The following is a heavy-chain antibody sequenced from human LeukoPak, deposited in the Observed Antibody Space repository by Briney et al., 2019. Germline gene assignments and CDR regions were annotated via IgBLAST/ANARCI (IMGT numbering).Heavy chain of an antibody. CDR3: ARVSPPEWLRLLADY. J-gene: IGHJ4*02. CDR2: INPNSGGT. Sequence: GASVKVSCKASGYTFTGYYMHWVRQAPGQGLEWMGWINPNSGGTNYAQKFQGRVTMTRDTSISTAYMELSRLRSGDTAVYYCARVSPPEWLRLLADYWGQGTLVTVSS. CDR1: GYTFTGYY. D-gene: IGHD5-12*01. V-gene: IGHV1-2*02.